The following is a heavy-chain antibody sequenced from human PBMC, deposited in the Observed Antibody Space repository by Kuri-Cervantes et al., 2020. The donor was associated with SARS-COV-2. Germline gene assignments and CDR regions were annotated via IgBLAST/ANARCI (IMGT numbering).Heavy chain of an antibody. CDR2: ISYDGSNK. Sequence: LSLTCAASGFTFSSYAMHWVRQAPGKGLEWVAVISYDGSNKYYADSVKGRFTISRDNSKNTLYLQMNSLRAEDTAVYYCAMEKGPSGGAIAYWGQGTLVTVSS. CDR1: GFTFSSYA. CDR3: AMEKGPSGGAIAY. V-gene: IGHV3-30-3*01. J-gene: IGHJ4*02. D-gene: IGHD6-19*01.